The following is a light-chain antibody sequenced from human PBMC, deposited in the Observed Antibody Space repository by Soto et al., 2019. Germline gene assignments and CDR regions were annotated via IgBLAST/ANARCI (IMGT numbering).Light chain of an antibody. J-gene: IGKJ1*01. CDR2: LAS. V-gene: IGKV3-11*01. CDR3: HQRQSWPRT. Sequence: EIVLTQSPATLSSFPGDRVTLSCRASQAVNTRLAWYQHKPGQAPRLLIYLASNRADGVPARFSGSGSGTDFTLTISDVEPEDFAVYYCHQRQSWPRTVGQGTTGDIK. CDR1: QAVNTR.